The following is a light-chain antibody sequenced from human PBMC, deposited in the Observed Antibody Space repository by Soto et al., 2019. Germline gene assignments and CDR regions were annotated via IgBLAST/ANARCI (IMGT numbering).Light chain of an antibody. CDR1: QSVSNS. V-gene: IGKV3-11*01. Sequence: EIVLTQSPATLSLSPGERVTLSCRASQSVSNSLAWYQQKPGQPPRLLIYDASNRATGIPARFSGSGSGTDFTLTISSLEPEDIAVYYCQQRSNWRVTFGGGTKVDIK. CDR2: DAS. J-gene: IGKJ4*01. CDR3: QQRSNWRVT.